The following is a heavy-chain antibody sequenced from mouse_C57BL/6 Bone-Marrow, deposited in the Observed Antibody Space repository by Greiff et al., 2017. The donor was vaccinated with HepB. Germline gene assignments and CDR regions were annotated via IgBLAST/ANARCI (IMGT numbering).Heavy chain of an antibody. CDR2: IDPSDSYT. J-gene: IGHJ2*01. CDR1: GYTFTSYW. D-gene: IGHD1-1*01. CDR3: ARENYGSRYYFDY. Sequence: QVQLQQSGAELVKPGASVKLSCKASGYTFTSYWMQWVKQRPGQGLEWIGEIDPSDSYTNYNQKFKGKATLTVDTSSSTAYMQLSSLTSEDSAVYYCARENYGSRYYFDYWGQGTTLTVSS. V-gene: IGHV1-50*01.